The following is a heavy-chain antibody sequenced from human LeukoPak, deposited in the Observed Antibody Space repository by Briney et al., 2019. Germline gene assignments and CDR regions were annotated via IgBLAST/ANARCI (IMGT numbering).Heavy chain of an antibody. J-gene: IGHJ6*03. D-gene: IGHD6-13*01. CDR3: ARVSDDSSSWRGAINYYYYYYMDV. V-gene: IGHV1-18*01. Sequence: ASVKVSRKASGHTFTSYGISWVRQAPGQGLEWMGWISAYNGNTNYAQKLQGRVTMTTDTSTSTAYMELRSLRSDDTAVYYCARVSDDSSSWRGAINYYYYYYMDVWGKGTTVTVSS. CDR2: ISAYNGNT. CDR1: GHTFTSYG.